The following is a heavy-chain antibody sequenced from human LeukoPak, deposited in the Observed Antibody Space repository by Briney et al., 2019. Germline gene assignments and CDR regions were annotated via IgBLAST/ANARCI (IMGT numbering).Heavy chain of an antibody. D-gene: IGHD6-19*01. J-gene: IGHJ4*02. V-gene: IGHV4-34*01. CDR3: AREGSGWFDY. CDR1: GGSFSGYY. CDR2: INPSRNT. Sequence: SETLSLTCAVFGGSFSGYYWNWIRQPPGKGLEWIGQINPSRNTNYNPSLKSRVTISVDTSKKQFSLKLSSVTAADTAVYYCAREGSGWFDYWGQGTLVTVSS.